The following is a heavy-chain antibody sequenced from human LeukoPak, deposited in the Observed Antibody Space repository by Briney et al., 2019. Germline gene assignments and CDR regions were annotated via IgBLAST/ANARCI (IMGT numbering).Heavy chain of an antibody. CDR3: ASSYYDFWSGYDSNWFDP. J-gene: IGHJ5*02. CDR2: IYYSGST. CDR1: GGSISSYY. D-gene: IGHD3-3*01. Sequence: SETLSLTCTVSGGSISSYYWSWIRQPPGKGLEWIRYIYYSGSTNYNPSLKSRVTISVDTSKNQFSLKLSSVTAADTAVYYCASSYYDFWSGYDSNWFDPWGQGTLVTVSS. V-gene: IGHV4-59*01.